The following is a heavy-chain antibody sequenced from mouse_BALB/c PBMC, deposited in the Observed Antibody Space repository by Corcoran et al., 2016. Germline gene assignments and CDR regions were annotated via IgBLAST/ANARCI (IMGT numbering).Heavy chain of an antibody. CDR1: GYTFTNYG. CDR2: INTYTGEP. J-gene: IGHJ3*01. D-gene: IGHD2-1*01. V-gene: IGHV9-1*02. Sequence: QIQLVHSGPELKKPGEPVKISCKASGYTFTNYGMNWVKQAPGKGLKWMGWINTYTGEPTYADDFKGRFAFSLETSASTAYLQINNLKNEDMATYFGARGGGNSPWFAYWGQGTLVTVSA. CDR3: ARGGGNSPWFAY.